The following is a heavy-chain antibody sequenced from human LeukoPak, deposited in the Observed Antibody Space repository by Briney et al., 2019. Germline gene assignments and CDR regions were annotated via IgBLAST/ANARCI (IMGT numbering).Heavy chain of an antibody. D-gene: IGHD2-2*01. J-gene: IGHJ4*02. CDR2: IYYSGSN. Sequence: SETLSLTCTVSGGSISSHSWSWLRQPPGKGLEWIGYIYYSGSNSYNPSLQSRVAISIDTSKTQFSLKLSSVTAADTAVYYCARGGISSRDFDIWGQGTLVTVSS. CDR3: ARGGISSRDFDI. CDR1: GGSISSHS. V-gene: IGHV4-59*11.